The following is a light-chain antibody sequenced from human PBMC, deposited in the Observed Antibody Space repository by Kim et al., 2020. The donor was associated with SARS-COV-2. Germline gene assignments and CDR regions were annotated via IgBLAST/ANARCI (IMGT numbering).Light chain of an antibody. CDR2: KAS. CDR3: QQYNIYPWT. V-gene: IGKV1-5*03. CDR1: QSISSW. J-gene: IGKJ1*01. Sequence: ATVGGKSTITCRASQSISSWLAWYQQKPGKAPKLLIYKASSLESGVPSRFSGSGSGTEFTLTISSLQPDEFATYYCQQYNIYPWTFGQGTKVDVK.